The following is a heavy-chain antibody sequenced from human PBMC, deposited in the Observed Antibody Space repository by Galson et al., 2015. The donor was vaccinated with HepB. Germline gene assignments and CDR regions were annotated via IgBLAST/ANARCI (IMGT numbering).Heavy chain of an antibody. Sequence: ETLSLTCTVSGASISSPSYFWVWIRQPPGRGLEWIGTIYYSGTTYYNPSLKSRLIISVDTSKNQFSLKLNSVTAADTAVYHCARSDCRRSGCLHSHGMDVWGQGTTVAVAS. D-gene: IGHD2-15*01. CDR1: GASISSPSYF. CDR2: IYYSGTT. CDR3: ARSDCRRSGCLHSHGMDV. J-gene: IGHJ6*02. V-gene: IGHV4-39*01.